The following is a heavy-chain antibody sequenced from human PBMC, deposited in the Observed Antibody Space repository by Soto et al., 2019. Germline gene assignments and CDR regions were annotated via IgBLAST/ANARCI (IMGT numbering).Heavy chain of an antibody. CDR3: ARAVGDPLYYLDY. CDR1: SDSISSYY. Sequence: QVQLQDSGPGLVRPSETLSLTCTVSSDSISSYYWIWIRQSPGKGLEWIGYTDYSGNTNYNPSLKSRVTISGDTSKNQFSLRLSSVTAADTAVYYCARAVGDPLYYLDYWGQGTLVTVSS. V-gene: IGHV4-59*08. CDR2: TDYSGNT. J-gene: IGHJ4*02. D-gene: IGHD6-19*01.